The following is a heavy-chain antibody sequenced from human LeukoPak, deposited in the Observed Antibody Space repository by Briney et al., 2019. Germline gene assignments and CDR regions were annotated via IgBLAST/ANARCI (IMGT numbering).Heavy chain of an antibody. CDR1: GGSISSGGYY. CDR3: ARDSSSSGSWFDP. CDR2: IYYSGGT. V-gene: IGHV4-31*03. J-gene: IGHJ5*02. D-gene: IGHD6-6*01. Sequence: SQTLSLTCTVSGGSISSGGYYWSWIRQHPGKGLEWIGYIYYSGGTYYNPSLKSRVTISVDTSKNQFSLKLSSVTAADTAVYYCARDSSSSGSWFDPWGQGTLVTVSS.